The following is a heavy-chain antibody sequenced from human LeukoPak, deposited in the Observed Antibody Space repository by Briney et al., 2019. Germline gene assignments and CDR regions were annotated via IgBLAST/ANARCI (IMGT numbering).Heavy chain of an antibody. CDR2: IYTSGST. V-gene: IGHV4-4*09. CDR3: ARQWTRVNGDYYYMDV. Sequence: SESLSLTCTVSGGSISSYYLSWIRRPPGKGLEWVGYIYTSGSTNYNASLKSRVTISFDTSTNQFSLELSSLTAADTAVYYCARQWTRVNGDYYYMDVWGKGTTVTVSS. CDR1: GGSISSYY. D-gene: IGHD7-27*01. J-gene: IGHJ6*03.